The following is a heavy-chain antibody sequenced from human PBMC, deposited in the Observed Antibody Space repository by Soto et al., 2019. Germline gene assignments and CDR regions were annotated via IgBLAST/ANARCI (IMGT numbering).Heavy chain of an antibody. V-gene: IGHV1-8*01. CDR2: MSPNSGRT. J-gene: IGHJ4*02. Sequence: QVQLVQSGAEVKKPGASVKVSCKASGYTFSNYDINWVRHATGQGLEWMGWMSPNSGRTGYAQKFQGRVTMNRNTSSSTAYMELSSLRSEATAVYYCARGKRYTNDYWGQGTLVTVSS. D-gene: IGHD2-2*02. CDR3: ARGKRYTNDY. CDR1: GYTFSNYD.